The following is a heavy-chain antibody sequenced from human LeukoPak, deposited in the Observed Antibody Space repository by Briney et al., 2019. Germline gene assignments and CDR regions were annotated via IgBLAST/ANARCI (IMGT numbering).Heavy chain of an antibody. J-gene: IGHJ4*02. CDR1: TDSISSYY. CDR3: ASGVGSSVYYY. Sequence: SETLSFTCTVSTDSISSYYWSWIRQPAGKGLEWIGRINTSGSINYNPSLKSRVTMSLDTSKNHFSLNVSSVTAADTAVYYCASGVGSSVYYYWGQGILVTVSS. V-gene: IGHV4-4*07. CDR2: INTSGSI. D-gene: IGHD3-22*01.